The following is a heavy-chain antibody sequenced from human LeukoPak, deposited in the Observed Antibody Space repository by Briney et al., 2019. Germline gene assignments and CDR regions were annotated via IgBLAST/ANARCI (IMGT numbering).Heavy chain of an antibody. CDR3: ARGERFGELSSPDC. D-gene: IGHD3-10*01. CDR2: ISGYNGNT. CDR1: GYTFTDYF. Sequence: ASVKVSCKSSGYTFTDYFIHWVRQAPGQRLEWMGWISGYNGNTRYAQKFQGRVTLTTDTSTSTAYMEVRSLRSDDTAIYYCARGERFGELSSPDCWGQGTLVPVSS. V-gene: IGHV1-18*04. J-gene: IGHJ4*02.